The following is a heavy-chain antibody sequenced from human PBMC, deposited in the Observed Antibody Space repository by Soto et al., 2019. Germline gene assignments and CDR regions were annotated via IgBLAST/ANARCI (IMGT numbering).Heavy chain of an antibody. D-gene: IGHD5-12*01. CDR2: IYYSGST. CDR1: GGSLSRGGYY. CDR3: ARATQRGYSGYFDS. V-gene: IGHV4-31*03. J-gene: IGHJ4*02. Sequence: QVQLQESGPGLVKPSQTLSLSCTVSGGSLSRGGYYWSWIRQHPGKGLEWIGFIYYSGSTYYNPSLKSRVTISVDTSQNQFSLKLSSVTAADTAVYYCARATQRGYSGYFDSWGQGTLVTVSS.